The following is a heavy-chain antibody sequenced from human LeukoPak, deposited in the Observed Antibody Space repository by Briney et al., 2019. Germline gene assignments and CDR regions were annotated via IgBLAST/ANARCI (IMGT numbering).Heavy chain of an antibody. D-gene: IGHD1-1*01. Sequence: GGSLRLSCIASGFTFDDHGVSWVRQTPGKGLEWVSNINWNGGSTGYVDSVKGRFTISRDNGKNSLYLQMNSLRVEDTAFYYCARDASWGTSYFDYWGQGILVTVSS. CDR3: ARDASWGTSYFDY. V-gene: IGHV3-20*04. CDR1: GFTFDDHG. J-gene: IGHJ4*02. CDR2: INWNGGST.